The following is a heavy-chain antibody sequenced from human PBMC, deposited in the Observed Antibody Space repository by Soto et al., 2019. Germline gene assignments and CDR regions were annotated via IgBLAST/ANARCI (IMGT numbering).Heavy chain of an antibody. Sequence: HPGGSLRLSCAASGFTFSSYWMSWVRQAPGKGLEWVANIKQDGSEKYYVDSVKGRFTISRDNAKNSLYLQMNSLRAEDTAVYYCARVEQESQSITIFGVVIIPDYYYRMHLWGPTPKATVSS. J-gene: IGHJ6*02. CDR2: IKQDGSEK. D-gene: IGHD3-3*01. CDR3: ARVEQESQSITIFGVVIIPDYYYRMHL. CDR1: GFTFSSYW. V-gene: IGHV3-7*03.